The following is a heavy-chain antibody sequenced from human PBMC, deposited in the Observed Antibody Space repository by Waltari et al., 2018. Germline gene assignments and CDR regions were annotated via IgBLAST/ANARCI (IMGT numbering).Heavy chain of an antibody. Sequence: EVQLVESGGGLVQPGRSLRLSCVASGFTFDDYAMHWVRQAPGKGLEWVSGISWNSGSIGYADSVKGRFTISRDNAKNSLYLQMNSLRAEDTALYYCAKDIRYYYGSGSLDYWGQGTLVTVSS. CDR2: ISWNSGSI. CDR1: GFTFDDYA. D-gene: IGHD3-10*01. V-gene: IGHV3-9*01. CDR3: AKDIRYYYGSGSLDY. J-gene: IGHJ4*02.